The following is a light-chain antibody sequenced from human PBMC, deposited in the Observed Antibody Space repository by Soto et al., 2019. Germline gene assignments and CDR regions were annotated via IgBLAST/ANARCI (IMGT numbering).Light chain of an antibody. CDR2: AAY. V-gene: IGKV1-39*01. CDR3: KQAYSFPIT. Sequence: DIQMTQSPSSLSASVGDRVTITCRASQSISSYLNWYQQKPGKAHKLPIYAAYRLQSGVQARFSGSGSGTDFTLSIKSLQPEDFATYYCKQAYSFPITSGQGTRLEIK. J-gene: IGKJ5*01. CDR1: QSISSY.